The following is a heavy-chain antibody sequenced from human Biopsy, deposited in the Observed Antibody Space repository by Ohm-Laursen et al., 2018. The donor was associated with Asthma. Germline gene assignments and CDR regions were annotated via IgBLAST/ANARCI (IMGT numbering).Heavy chain of an antibody. CDR3: ARKAGSCISRTCYSLDF. Sequence: GASVKVSCKPLGGTFNTYVIGWVRQAPGQGRGWMGGINSVFGTTTYPQKFQDRVTITADDSTSTAYMELSSLRSEDTAVYYCARKAGSCISRTCYSLDFWGQGTLVTVSS. CDR2: INSVFGTT. V-gene: IGHV1-69*13. D-gene: IGHD2-2*01. CDR1: GGTFNTYV. J-gene: IGHJ4*02.